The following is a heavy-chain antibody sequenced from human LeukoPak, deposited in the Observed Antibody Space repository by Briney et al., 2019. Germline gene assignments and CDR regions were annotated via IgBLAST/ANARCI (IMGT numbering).Heavy chain of an antibody. V-gene: IGHV3-23*01. Sequence: GGSLRLSCAASRFTFGSYGMTWVRQAPGKGLEWVSSISGHGGNTYYADSVRGRFTISRDNSKNTLYLQMNSLRAEDTAVYYCAKAPYYYDSSGYYYDYWGQGTLVTVSS. D-gene: IGHD3-22*01. CDR3: AKAPYYYDSSGYYYDY. CDR1: RFTFGSYG. CDR2: ISGHGGNT. J-gene: IGHJ4*02.